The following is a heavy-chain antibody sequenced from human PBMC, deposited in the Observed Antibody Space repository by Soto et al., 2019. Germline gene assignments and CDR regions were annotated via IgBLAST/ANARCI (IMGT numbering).Heavy chain of an antibody. CDR1: GGSISSYY. Sequence: SETLSLTCTVSGGSISSYYWSWIRKPPGKGLEWIGYIYYSGSTNYNPSLKSRVTISVDTSKNQFSLKLSSVTAADTAVYYCARNSGSPRGYYYYGMDVWGQGTTVTVSS. V-gene: IGHV4-59*01. D-gene: IGHD5-12*01. J-gene: IGHJ6*02. CDR3: ARNSGSPRGYYYYGMDV. CDR2: IYYSGST.